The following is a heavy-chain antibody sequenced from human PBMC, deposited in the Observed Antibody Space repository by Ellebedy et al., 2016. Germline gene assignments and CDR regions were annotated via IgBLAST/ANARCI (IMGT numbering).Heavy chain of an antibody. D-gene: IGHD4-17*01. Sequence: SGPTLVKPTQTLTLTCTFSGFSLDTNRVVVGWVRQPPGKAPEWLTFIYGNDDKRYSPSLRTRVTITKDTSKNQVVLTITNMDPVDTATYFCVHRTTVTSVDYWGRGTLVTVSS. CDR2: IYGNDDK. J-gene: IGHJ4*02. CDR1: GFSLDTNRVV. V-gene: IGHV2-5*01. CDR3: VHRTTVTSVDY.